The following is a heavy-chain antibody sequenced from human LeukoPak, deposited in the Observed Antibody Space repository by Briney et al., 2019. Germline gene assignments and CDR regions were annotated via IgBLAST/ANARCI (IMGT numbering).Heavy chain of an antibody. CDR3: AKGMGYCSSTSCFMGLYYYYGMDV. J-gene: IGHJ6*02. D-gene: IGHD2-2*01. V-gene: IGHV3-30*18. CDR1: GFTFSSYG. CDR2: ISYDGSNK. Sequence: GRSLRLSCAASGFTFSSYGMHWVRQAPGKGLEWVAVISYDGSNKYYADSVKGRFTISRDNSKNTLYLQMNSLRAEDTAVYYCAKGMGYCSSTSCFMGLYYYYGMDVWGQGTTVTVSS.